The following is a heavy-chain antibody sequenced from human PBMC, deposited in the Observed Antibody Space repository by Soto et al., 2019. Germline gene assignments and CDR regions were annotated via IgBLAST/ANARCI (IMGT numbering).Heavy chain of an antibody. CDR1: GYNFITDW. D-gene: IGHD3-16*01. J-gene: IGHJ6*02. CDR2: IDPTDSYT. CDR3: ARLSRASFALDV. Sequence: GESLKISCKGSGYNFITDWISWVRQMPGKGLEWMGRIDPTDSYTKYSPSFEGHVAISADKSISTAYLQWSSLKASDSAVYYCARLSRASFALDVWGQGTTVTVSS. V-gene: IGHV5-10-1*01.